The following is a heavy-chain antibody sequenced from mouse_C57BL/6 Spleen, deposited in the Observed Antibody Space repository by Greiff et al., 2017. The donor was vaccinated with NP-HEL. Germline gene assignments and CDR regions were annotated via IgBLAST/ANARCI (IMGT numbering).Heavy chain of an antibody. J-gene: IGHJ2*01. Sequence: VQLQQPGAELVRPGTSVKLSCKASGYTFTSYWMHWVKQRPGQGLEWIGVIDPSDSYTNYNQKFKGKATLTVDTSSSTAYMQLSSLTSEDSAVYYCARGGNYVGYWGQGTTLTVSS. CDR1: GYTFTSYW. D-gene: IGHD2-14*01. CDR2: IDPSDSYT. CDR3: ARGGNYVGY. V-gene: IGHV1-59*01.